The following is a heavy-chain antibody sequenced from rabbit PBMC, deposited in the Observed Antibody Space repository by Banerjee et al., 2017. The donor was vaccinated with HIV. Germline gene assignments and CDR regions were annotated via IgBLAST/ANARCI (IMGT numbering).Heavy chain of an antibody. CDR3: ARIHTDYGSDL. V-gene: IGHV1S45*01. J-gene: IGHJ4*01. D-gene: IGHD6-1*01. CDR1: GFSFSNKYV. Sequence: QEQLEESGGGLVKPEGSLTLTCKASGFSFSNKYVMCWVRQAPGKGLEWIGYIFIGNSDTHYASWAKGRFTISKTSSTTVTLQMTSLTAADTATYFCARIHTDYGSDLWGPGTLVT. CDR2: IFIGNSDT.